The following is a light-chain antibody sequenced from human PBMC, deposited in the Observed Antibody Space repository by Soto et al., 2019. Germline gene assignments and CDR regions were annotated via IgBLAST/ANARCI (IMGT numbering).Light chain of an antibody. CDR2: NTN. CDR3: LLYYSGHVML. J-gene: IGLJ2*01. Sequence: QTVVTQVPSLSVSPGGRVTLTCASSTGGVTSAYFPNWIQQKPGKTLRSLIYNTNNKYSWTPTRFSGYLLGGKAALTLSDVQPEDEADYYFLLYYSGHVMLFGGATQLTVL. CDR1: TGGVTSAYF. V-gene: IGLV7-43*01.